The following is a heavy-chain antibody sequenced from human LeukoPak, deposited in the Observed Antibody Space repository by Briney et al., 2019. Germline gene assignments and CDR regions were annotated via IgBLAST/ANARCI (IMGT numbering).Heavy chain of an antibody. Sequence: GGSLRLSCAASGFSFSDYWMTWVRQAPGEGREGVANIKQDGSEKYYVDSVKGRFTISRDNAKNSLYLQMNSLRAEDTAVYYCASRSGYFDCWGQGTLVTVSS. V-gene: IGHV3-7*01. CDR3: ASRSGYFDC. CDR2: IKQDGSEK. J-gene: IGHJ4*02. CDR1: GFSFSDYW. D-gene: IGHD3-3*01.